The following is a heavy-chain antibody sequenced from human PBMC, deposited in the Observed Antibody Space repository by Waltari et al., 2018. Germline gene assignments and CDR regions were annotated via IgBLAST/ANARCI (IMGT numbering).Heavy chain of an antibody. CDR3: ARDRSSDDAFDI. CDR1: GFGFSSYN. CDR2: ITSSGRI. J-gene: IGHJ3*02. V-gene: IGHV3-21*01. Sequence: VQLMESGGGLVKPGGSLRLSCAASGFGFSSYNINWVRQAPGKGLEWVSSITSSGRIFYAASVRGRFTISRDNTKSSLYLQMNYLRVEDTAVYYCARDRSSDDAFDIWGQGTVVTV.